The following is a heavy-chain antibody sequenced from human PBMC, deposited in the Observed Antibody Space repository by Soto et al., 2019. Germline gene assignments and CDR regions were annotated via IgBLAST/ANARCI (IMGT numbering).Heavy chain of an antibody. Sequence: QVQLVQSGAEVKKPGASVKVSCKASGDTFTRNYLHWVRQTPGQGLEWMGIIIPSSGSTNYAQKFQGRVSMTRDTSTSTVYMDLSNLKNEDTAVYYCATSTTGNSRSWFVYWGQGTLVTVSS. V-gene: IGHV1-46*01. J-gene: IGHJ5*01. CDR1: GDTFTRNY. CDR3: ATSTTGNSRSWFVY. D-gene: IGHD6-13*01. CDR2: IIPSSGST.